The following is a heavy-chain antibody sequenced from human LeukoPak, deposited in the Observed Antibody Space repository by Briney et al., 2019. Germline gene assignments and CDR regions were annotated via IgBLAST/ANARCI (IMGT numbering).Heavy chain of an antibody. D-gene: IGHD5-18*01. J-gene: IGHJ4*02. V-gene: IGHV1-2*02. CDR3: ARGLYSYGQYYFDY. CDR1: GYTFTGYY. CDR2: INPNSGGT. Sequence: GASVKVSCKASGYTFTGYYMHWVRQAPGQGLEWMGWINPNSGGTNHAQRFQGRVTMTRETSISTAYMELSRLRSDDTAVYYCARGLYSYGQYYFDYWGQGTLVTVSS.